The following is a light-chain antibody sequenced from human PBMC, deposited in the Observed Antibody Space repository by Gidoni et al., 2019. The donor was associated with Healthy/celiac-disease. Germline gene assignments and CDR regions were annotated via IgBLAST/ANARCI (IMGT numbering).Light chain of an antibody. V-gene: IGKV2-28*01. CDR3: MQAQQTPFT. CDR1: QSPLHSNGDNY. J-gene: IGKJ5*01. CDR2: LGS. Sequence: DIVLTQSPLSLPVTPGEPASISCRYSQSPLHSNGDNYLDWYLQKPGQSPQLLIYLGSTRASGVPDRFSGSGSGTDFTLKISRVEAEDVGVYYCMQAQQTPFTFXXXTRLEIK.